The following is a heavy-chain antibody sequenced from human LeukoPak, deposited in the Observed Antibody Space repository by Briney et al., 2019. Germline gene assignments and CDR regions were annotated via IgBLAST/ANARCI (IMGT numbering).Heavy chain of an antibody. D-gene: IGHD4-17*01. CDR3: AKKGGDYVLGDSFDI. V-gene: IGHV3-23*01. CDR2: ISGSRGNT. CDR1: GFTFNNYA. J-gene: IGHJ3*02. Sequence: PGGSLRLSCAASGFTFNNYAMSWVRQAPGKGLEWVSGISGSRGNTYYADSVKGRFTISRDNSKKTLFLQINSLRSEDSAVYYCAKKGGDYVLGDSFDIWGQGTMVTVSS.